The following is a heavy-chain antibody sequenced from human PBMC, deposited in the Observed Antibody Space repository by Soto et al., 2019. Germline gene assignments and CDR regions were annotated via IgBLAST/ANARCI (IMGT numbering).Heavy chain of an antibody. CDR3: ERGPLLRYYYYYMDV. Sequence: QVQLQQWGAGLLKPSETLSLTCAVYGGSFSGYYWSWIRQPPGKGLEWIGEINHSGSTNYNPSLKSRFTISVDRSKNQFSLKLSSVTAAVTAVYYCERGPLLRYYYYYMDVWGKVTTVTVSS. D-gene: IGHD2-15*01. V-gene: IGHV4-34*01. CDR1: GGSFSGYY. J-gene: IGHJ6*03. CDR2: INHSGST.